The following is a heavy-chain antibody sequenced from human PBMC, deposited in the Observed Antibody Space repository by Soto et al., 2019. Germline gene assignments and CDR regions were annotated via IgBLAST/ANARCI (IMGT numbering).Heavy chain of an antibody. CDR1: GGSFSGYY. CDR2: INHSGST. D-gene: IGHD1-1*01. J-gene: IGHJ4*02. CDR3: ASSDTTTTISYYFDY. V-gene: IGHV4-34*01. Sequence: SETLSLTCAVYGGSFSGYYWSWIRQPPGKGLEWIGEINHSGSTNYNPSLKSRVTISVDTSKNQFSLKLSSVTAADTAVYYCASSDTTTTISYYFDYWGQGTLVTVSS.